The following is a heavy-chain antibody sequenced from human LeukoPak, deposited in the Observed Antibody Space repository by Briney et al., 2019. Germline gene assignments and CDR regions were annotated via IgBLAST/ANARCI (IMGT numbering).Heavy chain of an antibody. Sequence: GGSLRLSCAASGFTFSRYGMQWVRQAPGKGLEWVAVILYDGRNEYYGDSVEGRFTISRDNSKNTVYLEMNSLRAEDTAVYYCARAGTGGSLYYFDYWGQGTLVTVSS. CDR3: ARAGTGGSLYYFDY. CDR1: GFTFSRYG. J-gene: IGHJ4*02. V-gene: IGHV3-33*05. D-gene: IGHD2-15*01. CDR2: ILYDGRNE.